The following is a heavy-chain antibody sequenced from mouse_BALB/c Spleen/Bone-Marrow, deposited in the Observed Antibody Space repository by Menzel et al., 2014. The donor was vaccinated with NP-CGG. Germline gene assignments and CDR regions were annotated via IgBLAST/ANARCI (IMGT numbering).Heavy chain of an antibody. D-gene: IGHD2-4*01. V-gene: IGHV14-3*02. CDR2: IDPANGNT. CDR1: GFNIKDTY. Sequence: EVKLQEPGAELVKPGASVKLSCTASGFNIKDTYMHWVKQRPEQGLEWIGRIDPANGNTKYDPKFQGKATITADTSSNTAYLQLSSLTSEDTAVYYCARGYYDYDLDYWGQGTTLTVSS. J-gene: IGHJ2*01. CDR3: ARGYYDYDLDY.